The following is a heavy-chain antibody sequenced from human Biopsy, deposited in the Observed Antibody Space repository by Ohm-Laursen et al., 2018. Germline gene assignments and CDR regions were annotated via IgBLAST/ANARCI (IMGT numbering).Heavy chain of an antibody. CDR2: ISDDGRNK. Sequence: LRLSCAASGFSFSSYGMHWVRQAPGKGLEWVAVISDDGRNKYYIDSVRGRFTISRDNSKNTVYLQMNSPRVEDTAVYYCVKGTQLLEDWGQGTQVTVSS. CDR1: GFSFSSYG. D-gene: IGHD3-10*01. CDR3: VKGTQLLED. J-gene: IGHJ4*02. V-gene: IGHV3-30*18.